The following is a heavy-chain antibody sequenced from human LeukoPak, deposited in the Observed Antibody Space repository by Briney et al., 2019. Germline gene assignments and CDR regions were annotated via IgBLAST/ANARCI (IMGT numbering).Heavy chain of an antibody. Sequence: PGGSLRLSCAASGFTFSSYSMNWVRQAPGKGLEWVSSISSSSSYIYYADSVKGRFTISRDNAKNSLYLQMNSLRAEDPAVYYCARVGYNWNGPSGFDYWGQGTLVTVSS. D-gene: IGHD1-1*01. CDR1: GFTFSSYS. CDR3: ARVGYNWNGPSGFDY. CDR2: ISSSSSYI. J-gene: IGHJ4*02. V-gene: IGHV3-21*01.